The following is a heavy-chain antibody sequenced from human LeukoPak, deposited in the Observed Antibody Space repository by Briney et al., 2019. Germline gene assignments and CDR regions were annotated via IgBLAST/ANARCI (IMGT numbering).Heavy chain of an antibody. CDR1: GGSISSYF. Sequence: SETLSLTCTVSGGSISSYFWSWIRQPAGKGLEWIGRIYTSGSTIYNPSLKSRVTMSVDTSKNQFSLKLSSVTAADTAVYYCARDVVGPTTYYFDYWGQGTLVTVSS. V-gene: IGHV4-4*07. D-gene: IGHD1-26*01. CDR3: ARDVVGPTTYYFDY. J-gene: IGHJ4*02. CDR2: IYTSGST.